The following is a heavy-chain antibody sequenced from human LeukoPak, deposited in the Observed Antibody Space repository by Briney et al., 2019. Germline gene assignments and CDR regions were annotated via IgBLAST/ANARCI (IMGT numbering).Heavy chain of an antibody. J-gene: IGHJ4*02. V-gene: IGHV3-49*04. Sequence: GGSLRLSCAASGFTFGDYAMSWVRQAPGKGLEWVGFIRSKAYGGTTEYAASVKGRFTISRDDSKSIAYLQMNSLKTEDTAVYYCTRAIRNYDFWSGYYSSFGYWGQGTLVTVSS. CDR2: IRSKAYGGTT. D-gene: IGHD3-3*01. CDR1: GFTFGDYA. CDR3: TRAIRNYDFWSGYYSSFGY.